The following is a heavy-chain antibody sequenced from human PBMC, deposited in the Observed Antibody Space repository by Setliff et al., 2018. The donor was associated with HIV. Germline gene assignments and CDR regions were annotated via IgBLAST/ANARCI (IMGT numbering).Heavy chain of an antibody. Sequence: ASVKVSCKASGYTFTSYGISWVRQAPGQGLEWMGWISAHNGKTNNAQELQGRVTMTTDTSTSTAYMELRSLRSDDTAVYYCARIRSWYDSSGYSDYWGQGTLVTVSS. V-gene: IGHV1-18*01. CDR2: ISAHNGKT. J-gene: IGHJ4*02. CDR3: ARIRSWYDSSGYSDY. CDR1: GYTFTSYG. D-gene: IGHD3-22*01.